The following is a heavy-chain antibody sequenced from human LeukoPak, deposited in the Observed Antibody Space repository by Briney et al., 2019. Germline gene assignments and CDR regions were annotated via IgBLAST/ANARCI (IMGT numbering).Heavy chain of an antibody. CDR3: TRVYSGYDWELRPDAFDI. V-gene: IGHV3-49*03. J-gene: IGHJ3*02. CDR1: GFTVSSNY. CDR2: IRSKAYGGTT. D-gene: IGHD5-12*01. Sequence: PGGSLRLSCAASGFTVSSNYMSWFRQAPGKGLEWVGFIRSKAYGGTTEYAASVKGRFTISRDDSKSIAYLQMNSLKTEDTAVYYCTRVYSGYDWELRPDAFDIWGQGTMVTVSS.